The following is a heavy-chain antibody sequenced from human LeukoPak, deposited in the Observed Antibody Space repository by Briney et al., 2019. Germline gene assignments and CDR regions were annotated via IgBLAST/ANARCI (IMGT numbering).Heavy chain of an antibody. Sequence: ASVTVSCKTSGYIFTYYYIQWVRQAPGQGLEWMGIINPSGGSTTYAQKFQGRVTMTRGMSTGTVYMELSSLRSEDTAMYYCARASAPRSWFDPWGQGTLVTVSS. D-gene: IGHD6-13*01. J-gene: IGHJ5*02. CDR3: ARASAPRSWFDP. V-gene: IGHV1-46*01. CDR1: GYIFTYYY. CDR2: INPSGGST.